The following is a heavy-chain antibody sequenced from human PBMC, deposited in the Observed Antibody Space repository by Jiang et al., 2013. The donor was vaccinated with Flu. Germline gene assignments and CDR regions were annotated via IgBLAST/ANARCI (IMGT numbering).Heavy chain of an antibody. J-gene: IGHJ4*02. CDR1: GFSFSVYW. CDR3: ARVDTYRDRAVDRHFDH. Sequence: VQLVESGGGLVQPGGSLRLSCVASGFSFSVYWMHWVRQAPGKGLVWVSRINGDGSNTAYADSVKGRFTISRDNAKNTLYLQMSSLRAEDMALYYCARVDTYRDRAVDRHFDHWGQGTLVTVSS. V-gene: IGHV3-74*01. CDR2: INGDGSNT. D-gene: IGHD3-16*02.